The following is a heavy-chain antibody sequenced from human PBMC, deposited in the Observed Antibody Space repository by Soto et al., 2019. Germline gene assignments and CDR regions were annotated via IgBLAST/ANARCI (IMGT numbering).Heavy chain of an antibody. J-gene: IGHJ6*02. CDR2: MYNTGST. Sequence: QVQLQESGPGLVKPSETLSLTCTVSGGSISRYYWSWIRQPQGKGLEWIGYMYNTGSTVDNPSFKSRVTISVDTSKNQSSLKLNSVTAADTAVYYCARDLWGYCGTDCYPLDVWGQGTTVTVSS. D-gene: IGHD2-21*02. CDR3: ARDLWGYCGTDCYPLDV. V-gene: IGHV4-59*01. CDR1: GGSISRYY.